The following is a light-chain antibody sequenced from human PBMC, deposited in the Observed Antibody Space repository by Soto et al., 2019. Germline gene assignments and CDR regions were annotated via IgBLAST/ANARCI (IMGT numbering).Light chain of an antibody. J-gene: IGKJ1*01. CDR1: QSISSW. Sequence: DIQMTQSPSTLSASVGDRVTITCRASQSISSWLAWYQQKPGKAPKLLIYMASSLESGVPSRFSGSGSGTEFTLTISSLQPDDFATYYCQQYNSLWTFGQGTKVEIK. CDR3: QQYNSLWT. V-gene: IGKV1-5*03. CDR2: MAS.